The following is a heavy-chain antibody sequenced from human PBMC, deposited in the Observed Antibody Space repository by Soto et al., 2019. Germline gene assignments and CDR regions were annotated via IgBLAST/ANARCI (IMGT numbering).Heavy chain of an antibody. J-gene: IGHJ5*02. CDR3: TRAGGIAVAGTFWFDP. CDR1: GFTFGDYA. V-gene: IGHV3-49*03. CDR2: IRSKAYGGTT. Sequence: PGGSLRLSCTASGFTFGDYAMSWLRQAPGKGLEWVGFIRSKAYGGTTEYAASVKGRFTISRDDSKSIAYLQMNSLKTKDTAVYYCTRAGGIAVAGTFWFDPWGQGTLVTVSS. D-gene: IGHD6-19*01.